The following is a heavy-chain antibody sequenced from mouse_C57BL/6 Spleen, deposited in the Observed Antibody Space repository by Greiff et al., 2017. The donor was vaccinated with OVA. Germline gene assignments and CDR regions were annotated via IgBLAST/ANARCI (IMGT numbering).Heavy chain of an antibody. V-gene: IGHV1-64*01. CDR1: GYTFTSYW. CDR3: ARSSDGYYAGDGY. Sequence: QVQLQQPGAELVKPGASVKLSCKASGYTFTSYWMHWVKQRPGQGLEWIGMIHPTSGSTNYNEKFKSKATLTVDKSSSTAYMQLSSLTSEDSAVYYCARSSDGYYAGDGYWGQGTTLTVSS. J-gene: IGHJ2*01. D-gene: IGHD2-3*01. CDR2: IHPTSGST.